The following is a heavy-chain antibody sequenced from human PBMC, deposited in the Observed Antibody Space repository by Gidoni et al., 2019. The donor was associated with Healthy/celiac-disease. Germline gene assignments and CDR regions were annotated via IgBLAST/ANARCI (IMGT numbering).Heavy chain of an antibody. CDR3: ASYGYSSGWYGPPPQIDY. J-gene: IGHJ4*02. D-gene: IGHD6-19*01. CDR2: IYYSGST. V-gene: IGHV4-61*01. Sequence: QVQLQESGPGLVKPSETLSLTCTVSGGSVSSGSYYWSWIRQPPGKGLEWIGYIYYSGSTNYNPSLKSRVTISVDTSKNQFSLKLSSVTAADTAVYYCASYGYSSGWYGPPPQIDYWGQGTLVTVSS. CDR1: GGSVSSGSYY.